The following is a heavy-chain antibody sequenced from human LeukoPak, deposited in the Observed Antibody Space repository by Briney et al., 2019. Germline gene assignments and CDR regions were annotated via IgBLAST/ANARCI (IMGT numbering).Heavy chain of an antibody. CDR2: MNPNSGNT. CDR3: ARVSSGSYYLVDY. D-gene: IGHD1-26*01. Sequence: GASVKVSCKASGYTFTSYDINWVRQATGQGLEWMGWMNPNSGNTGYAQKFQGRVTMTRNTSISTAYMELSSPRSEDTAVYYCARVSSGSYYLVDYWGQGTLVTVSS. CDR1: GYTFTSYD. V-gene: IGHV1-8*01. J-gene: IGHJ4*02.